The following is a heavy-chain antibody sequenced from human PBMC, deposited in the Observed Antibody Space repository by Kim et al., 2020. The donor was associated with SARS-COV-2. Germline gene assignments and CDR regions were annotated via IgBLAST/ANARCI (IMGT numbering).Heavy chain of an antibody. J-gene: IGHJ4*02. CDR1: GYTFTSYG. CDR2: ISAYNGNT. Sequence: ASVKVSCKASGYTFTSYGISWVRQAPGQGLEWMGWISAYNGNTNYAQKLQGRVTMTTDTSTSTAYMELRSLRSDDTAVYYCARTPEDYGGKGGVFDYWGQGTLVTVPS. V-gene: IGHV1-18*01. CDR3: ARTPEDYGGKGGVFDY. D-gene: IGHD4-17*01.